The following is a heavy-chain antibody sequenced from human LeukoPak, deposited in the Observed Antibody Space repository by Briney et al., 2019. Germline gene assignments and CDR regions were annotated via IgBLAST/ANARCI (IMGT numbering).Heavy chain of an antibody. J-gene: IGHJ3*02. CDR3: ARDNGRNGFDI. CDR2: ISSDGSRI. Sequence: GGSLRLSCAASGFTFSSYWMHWVRQAPGKGLVWVSRISSDGSRISYADSVKGRFTISRDDAKKTLDLQMNSLRAEDTAVYFCARDNGRNGFDIWGQGTMVTISS. CDR1: GFTFSSYW. V-gene: IGHV3-74*01.